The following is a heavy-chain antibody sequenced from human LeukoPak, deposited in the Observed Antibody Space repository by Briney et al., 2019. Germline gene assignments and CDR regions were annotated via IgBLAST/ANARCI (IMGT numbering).Heavy chain of an antibody. J-gene: IGHJ4*02. D-gene: IGHD2-21*02. Sequence: SPSETLSLTCTVSGGSISSYYWSWIRQPPGKGLEWIGYIYYSGSTNYNPSLKSRVTISVDTSKNQFSLKLSSVTAADTAVYYCARLSGDSPIFDYWGQGTLVTVSS. V-gene: IGHV4-59*01. CDR2: IYYSGST. CDR3: ARLSGDSPIFDY. CDR1: GGSISSYY.